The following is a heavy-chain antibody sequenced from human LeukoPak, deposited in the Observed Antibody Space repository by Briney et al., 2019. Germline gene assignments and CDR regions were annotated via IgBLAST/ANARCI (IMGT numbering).Heavy chain of an antibody. CDR3: ARGYGDYEDAFDI. D-gene: IGHD4-17*01. CDR2: ISYDGSNK. V-gene: IGHV3-30-3*01. Sequence: GGSLRLSCAASGFTFSNAWMSWVRQAPGKGLEWVAVISYDGSNKYYADSVKGRFTISRDNSKNTLYLQMNSLRAEDTAVYYCARGYGDYEDAFDIWGQGTMVTVSS. J-gene: IGHJ3*02. CDR1: GFTFSNAW.